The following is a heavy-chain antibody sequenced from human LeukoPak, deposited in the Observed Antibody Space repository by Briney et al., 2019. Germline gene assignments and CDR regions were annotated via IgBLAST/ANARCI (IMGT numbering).Heavy chain of an antibody. J-gene: IGHJ4*02. CDR1: GFIFSSYA. V-gene: IGHV3-21*01. D-gene: IGHD3-3*01. CDR2: ISSSSSFI. Sequence: GGSLRLSCAASGFIFSSYAMHWVRQAPGKGLEWVSSISSSSSFIYYVDLVKGRFTISRDNAKNSLYLQMNSLRAEDTALYYCARGTWSGYGVYFDYWGQGTLVTVSS. CDR3: ARGTWSGYGVYFDY.